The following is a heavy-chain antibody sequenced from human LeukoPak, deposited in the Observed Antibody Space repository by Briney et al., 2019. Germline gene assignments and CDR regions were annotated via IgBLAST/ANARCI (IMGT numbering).Heavy chain of an antibody. CDR3: VRDGSFGLDF. CDR2: ISTGSTYV. V-gene: IGHV3-21*01. Sequence: GGSLKLSCAASGFSFSTYRMHWVRQAPGEGLEWVSSISTGSTYVYYADSVKGRFTISRDKTKNSLYLQMNTLRAEDTAVYYCVRDGSFGLDFWGQGTLVTVSS. CDR1: GFSFSTYR. D-gene: IGHD1-26*01. J-gene: IGHJ4*02.